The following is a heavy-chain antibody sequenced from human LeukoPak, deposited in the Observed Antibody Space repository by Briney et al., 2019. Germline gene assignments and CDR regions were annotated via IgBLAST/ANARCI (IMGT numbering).Heavy chain of an antibody. V-gene: IGHV3-21*01. Sequence: GGSLRLSCAASGFTFSSYSMNWVRQAPGKGLEWVSSISSSSNYIYYADSMKGRFTISRDNVKNSLYLQMNSLRAEDTAVYFCARATGYDATFDYWGQGTLVTVSS. CDR1: GFTFSSYS. D-gene: IGHD6-13*01. J-gene: IGHJ4*02. CDR3: ARATGYDATFDY. CDR2: ISSSSNYI.